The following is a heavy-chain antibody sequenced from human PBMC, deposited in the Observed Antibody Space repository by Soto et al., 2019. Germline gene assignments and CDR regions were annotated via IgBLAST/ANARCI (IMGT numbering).Heavy chain of an antibody. CDR3: AREGGKDAFDI. Sequence: SETLSLTCTVSGGSISSYYWSWIRQPPGKGLEWIGYIYYSGSTNYNPSLKSRITISVDTSKNQFSLKLSSVTAADTAVYYCAREGGKDAFDIWGQGTMVTVSS. CDR1: GGSISSYY. J-gene: IGHJ3*02. V-gene: IGHV4-59*01. CDR2: IYYSGST.